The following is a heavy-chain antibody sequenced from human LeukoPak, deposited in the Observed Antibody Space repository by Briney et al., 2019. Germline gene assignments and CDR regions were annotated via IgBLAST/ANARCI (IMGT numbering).Heavy chain of an antibody. CDR1: GFTFSTFT. CDR3: AFQISGYVY. V-gene: IGHV3-64*01. Sequence: GGSLRLSCAASGFTFSTFTMHWVRQAPGKGLEYVSGITDNGGTRNYANSVKGRFTISRDNSKNTLYLQMGSLRPDDMAVYYCAFQISGYVYWAQGTLVTVPS. CDR2: ITDNGGTR. D-gene: IGHD5-12*01. J-gene: IGHJ4*02.